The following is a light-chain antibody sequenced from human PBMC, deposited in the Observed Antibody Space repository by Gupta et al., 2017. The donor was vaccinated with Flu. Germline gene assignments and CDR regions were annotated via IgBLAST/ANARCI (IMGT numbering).Light chain of an antibody. V-gene: IGLV1-44*01. J-gene: IGLJ2*01. CDR3: AGWDDSLSGPL. CDR1: SSNIGTNT. CDR2: SNY. Sequence: RITISCSGSSSNIGTNTVSWYQQVPGTAPKLLIYSNYQRPSGVPDRFSGSKSGTSASLAISGLQSEDEADYYCAGWDDSLSGPLFGGGTKVTVL.